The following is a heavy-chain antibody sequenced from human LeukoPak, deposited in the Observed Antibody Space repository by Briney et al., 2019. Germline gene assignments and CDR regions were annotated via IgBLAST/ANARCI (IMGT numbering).Heavy chain of an antibody. CDR1: GGSISSYY. CDR3: ARVSGVRKNYYMDV. J-gene: IGHJ6*03. V-gene: IGHV4-59*01. CDR2: IYYSGSN. D-gene: IGHD1-26*01. Sequence: SETLSLTCTVSGGSISSYYWSWIRQPPGKGLEWIGYIYYSGSNNYNPSLKSRVTISVDTSKNQFSLKLSSVTAADTAVYYCARVSGVRKNYYMDVWGKGTTVTVSS.